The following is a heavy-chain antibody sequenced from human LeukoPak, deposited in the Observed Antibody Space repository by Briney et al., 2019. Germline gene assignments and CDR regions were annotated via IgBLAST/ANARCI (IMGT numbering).Heavy chain of an antibody. J-gene: IGHJ4*02. CDR3: ATKIAAPH. V-gene: IGHV3-21*01. CDR1: GFTFSSFG. CDR2: ISTIGGSM. D-gene: IGHD6-6*01. Sequence: PGGSLRLSCAASGFTFSSFGMNWVRQAPGKGLEWVSSISTIGGSMSYADSVEGRFTISRDNAKNSLYLQMSSLTPEDTAVYYCATKIAAPHWGQGTLVTVSS.